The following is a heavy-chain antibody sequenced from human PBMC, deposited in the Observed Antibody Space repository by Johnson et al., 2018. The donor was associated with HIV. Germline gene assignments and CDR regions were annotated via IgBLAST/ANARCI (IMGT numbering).Heavy chain of an antibody. Sequence: VQLVESGGGLVQPGGSLRLSCAASGFTFSSHWMHWVRQAPGKGLEWVGRIKSKTDGGTTEYAAPVKGRFSISRDDSKNTLYLQMNSLKTEDTAVYYCTTMGLGSSSWRYDAFDIWGQGTMVTVSS. CDR3: TTMGLGSSSWRYDAFDI. J-gene: IGHJ3*02. CDR1: GFTFSSHW. CDR2: IKSKTDGGTT. V-gene: IGHV3-15*01. D-gene: IGHD6-13*01.